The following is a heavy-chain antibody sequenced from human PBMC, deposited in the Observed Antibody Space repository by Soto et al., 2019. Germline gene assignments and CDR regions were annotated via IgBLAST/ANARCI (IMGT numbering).Heavy chain of an antibody. Sequence: PSETLSLTCTVSGGSISSGAYYWSWLRQPPGKVLEWIGYIYYSGSTYYNPSLKSRVTISVDTSKNQFSLKLSSVTAADTAVYYCARGREDRTTVTTRADFDYWGQGTLVTVS. D-gene: IGHD4-17*01. CDR3: ARGREDRTTVTTRADFDY. V-gene: IGHV4-30-4*01. CDR2: IYYSGST. CDR1: GGSISSGAYY. J-gene: IGHJ4*02.